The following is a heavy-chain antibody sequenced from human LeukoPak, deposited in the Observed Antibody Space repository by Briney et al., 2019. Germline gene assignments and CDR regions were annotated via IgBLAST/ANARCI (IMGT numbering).Heavy chain of an antibody. D-gene: IGHD4-17*01. CDR2: LIHDEDST. Sequence: LTGGPLRLPRAASGFTFSTYAMHWVRQPPGKGLEYVSALIHDEDSTYYANSVKGIYTISRDNSKNTLYLQVGSLRAEDMAVYYCARAEQQDFGDYEFDYWGQGTLVTISS. CDR1: GFTFSTYA. CDR3: ARAEQQDFGDYEFDY. V-gene: IGHV3-64*01. J-gene: IGHJ4*02.